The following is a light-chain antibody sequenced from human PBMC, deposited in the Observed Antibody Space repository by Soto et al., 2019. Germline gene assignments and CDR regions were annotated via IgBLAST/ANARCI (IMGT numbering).Light chain of an antibody. CDR2: EST. CDR1: GSALVNYNL. CDR3: CLCVSGSPFDVL. J-gene: IGLJ3*02. V-gene: IGLV2-23*01. Sequence: QSALTQPASVSGSPGQSITISFTGTGSALVNYNLVSWYQQPPGQAPRLVIYESTKRPSGVSDRFSASKSGNTASLTISGLQAEDEADYYCCLCVSGSPFDVLFGGGTKLTVL.